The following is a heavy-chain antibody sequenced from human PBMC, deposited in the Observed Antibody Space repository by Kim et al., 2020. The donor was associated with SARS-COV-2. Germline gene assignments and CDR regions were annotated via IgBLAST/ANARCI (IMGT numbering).Heavy chain of an antibody. D-gene: IGHD3-3*01. CDR3: AKGRGGPTYYDFWSGSYYFDY. CDR2: ISYDGSNK. V-gene: IGHV3-30*18. CDR1: GFTFSSYG. J-gene: IGHJ4*02. Sequence: GGSLRLSCAASGFTFSSYGMHWVRQAPGKGLEWVAVISYDGSNKYYADSVKGRFTISRDNSKNTLYLQMNSLRAEDTAVYYCAKGRGGPTYYDFWSGSYYFDYWGQGTLVTVSS.